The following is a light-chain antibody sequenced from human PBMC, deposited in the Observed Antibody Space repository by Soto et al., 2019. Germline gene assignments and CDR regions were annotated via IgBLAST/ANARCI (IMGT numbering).Light chain of an antibody. J-gene: IGKJ1*01. CDR3: QQYNNWPPWT. V-gene: IGKV3-15*01. CDR2: GAS. CDR1: QSVSSN. Sequence: EIVMTQSPATLSVSPGERATLSCRASQSVSSNLAWYQQKPGQAXRLLIYGASTRATGIPARFSGSGSGTEFTLTISSLQSEDFAVYYGQQYNNWPPWTFGQGTKVDIK.